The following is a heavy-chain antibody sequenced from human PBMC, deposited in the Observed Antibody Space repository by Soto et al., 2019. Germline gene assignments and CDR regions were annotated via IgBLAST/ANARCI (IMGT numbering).Heavy chain of an antibody. D-gene: IGHD3-3*01. CDR2: VKSKTDGGTT. CDR3: TTGATTAAISILY. J-gene: IGHJ4*02. V-gene: IGHV3-15*01. Sequence: GGSLRLSCAASGFTFDNAWMSWVRQAPGKGLEWVGRVKSKTDGGTTDYATPVAGRFVISRDDSKNTLFLQMNSLKIEDTAMYYCTTGATTAAISILYWGQGTLVTVSS. CDR1: GFTFDNAW.